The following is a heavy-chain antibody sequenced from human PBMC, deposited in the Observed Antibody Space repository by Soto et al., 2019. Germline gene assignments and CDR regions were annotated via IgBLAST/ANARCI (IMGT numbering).Heavy chain of an antibody. CDR1: GYTFTGYY. D-gene: IGHD3-10*01. CDR2: INPNSGGT. CDR3: ARGLTGSYYTGGSDY. V-gene: IGHV1-2*04. J-gene: IGHJ4*02. Sequence: ASVKVSCKASGYTFTGYYMHWVRQAPGQGLEWMGWINPNSGGTNYAQKFQGWVTMTRDTSISTAYMELSRLRSDDTAVYYCARGLTGSYYTGGSDYWGQGTLVTVSS.